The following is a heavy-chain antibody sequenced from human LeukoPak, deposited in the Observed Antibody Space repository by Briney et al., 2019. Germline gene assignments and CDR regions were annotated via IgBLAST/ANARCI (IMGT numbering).Heavy chain of an antibody. CDR2: INHSGST. Sequence: TSETLSLTCAVYGGSFSGYYWSWIRQPPGNGLEWIGEINHSGSTNYNPSLKSRVTISVDTSKNQFSLKLSSVTAADTAVYYCARGLRDRDSSGYYYFDYWGQGTLVTVSS. CDR3: ARGLRDRDSSGYYYFDY. CDR1: GGSFSGYY. V-gene: IGHV4-34*01. J-gene: IGHJ4*02. D-gene: IGHD3-22*01.